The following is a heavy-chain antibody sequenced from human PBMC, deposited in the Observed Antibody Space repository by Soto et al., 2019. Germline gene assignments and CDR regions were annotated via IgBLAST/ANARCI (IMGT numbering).Heavy chain of an antibody. J-gene: IGHJ4*02. Sequence: PSETLSLTCAVSGYSISSGCFCGWIRQPPGKGLEWIANMYHDGNTHYNPSLKSRVTMSVDTSKNQFSLKLNSVTAADTAVYCCARESYSGYHSYDYWGQGIQVTVSS. D-gene: IGHD5-12*01. CDR2: MYHDGNT. V-gene: IGHV4-38-2*02. CDR1: GYSISSGCF. CDR3: ARESYSGYHSYDY.